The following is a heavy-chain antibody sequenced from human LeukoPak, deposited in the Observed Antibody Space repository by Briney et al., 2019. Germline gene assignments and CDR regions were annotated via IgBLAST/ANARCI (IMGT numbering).Heavy chain of an antibody. V-gene: IGHV4-39*07. CDR1: GGSISSSSYY. Sequence: SETLSLTCTVSGGSISSSSYYWGWIRQPPGKGLEWIGSIYYSGSTYYNPSLKSRVTISVDTSKNQFSLKLSSVTAADTAVYYCAREGIAAARWTFNIWGQGTMVTVSS. CDR2: IYYSGST. D-gene: IGHD6-13*01. J-gene: IGHJ3*02. CDR3: AREGIAAARWTFNI.